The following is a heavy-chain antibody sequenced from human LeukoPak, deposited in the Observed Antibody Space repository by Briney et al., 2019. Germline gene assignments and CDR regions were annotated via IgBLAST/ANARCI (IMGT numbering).Heavy chain of an antibody. CDR1: GGTFSSYA. CDR3: ATQYCSSTSCYLPGWFDP. D-gene: IGHD2-2*01. V-gene: IGHV1-69*01. Sequence: SVKVSCKASGGTFSSYAISWARQAPGQGLEWMGGIIPIFGTANYAQKFQGRVTITADESTSTAYMELSSLRSEDTAVYYCATQYCSSTSCYLPGWFDPWGQGTLVTVSS. J-gene: IGHJ5*02. CDR2: IIPIFGTA.